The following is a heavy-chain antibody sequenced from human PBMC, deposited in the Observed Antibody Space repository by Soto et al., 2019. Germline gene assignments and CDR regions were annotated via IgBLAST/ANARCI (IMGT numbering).Heavy chain of an antibody. CDR1: GGTFSSYA. J-gene: IGHJ3*02. Sequence: QVQLVQSGAEVKKPGSSVKVSCKASGGTFSSYAISWVRQAPGQGLEWMGGIIPIFGTANYAQKFQGRVTITADESMRTAYMELSSLRSDDTAVYYCARVEWRRRTHAFDIWGQGTMVIVSS. CDR2: IIPIFGTA. D-gene: IGHD1-1*01. CDR3: ARVEWRRRTHAFDI. V-gene: IGHV1-69*01.